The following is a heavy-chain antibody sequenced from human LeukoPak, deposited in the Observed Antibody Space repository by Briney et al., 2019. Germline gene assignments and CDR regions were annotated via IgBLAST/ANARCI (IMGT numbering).Heavy chain of an antibody. CDR2: ISSSGSTI. D-gene: IGHD3-22*01. V-gene: IGHV3-48*04. CDR3: ASTKITMIVVGDY. Sequence: GGSLRLSCAASGFTFSTYIMNWVRQPPGKGLEWVSYISSSGSTIYYADSVKGRFTISRDNAKNSLYLQMNSLRAEDTAVYYCASTKITMIVVGDYWGQGTLVTVSS. CDR1: GFTFSTYI. J-gene: IGHJ4*02.